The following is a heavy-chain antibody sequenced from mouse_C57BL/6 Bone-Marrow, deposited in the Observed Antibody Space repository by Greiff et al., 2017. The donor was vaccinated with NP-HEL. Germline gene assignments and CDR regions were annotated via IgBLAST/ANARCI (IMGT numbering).Heavy chain of an antibody. Sequence: EVQGVESGGDLVKPGGSLKLSCAASGFTFSSYGMSWVRQTPDKRLEWVATISSGGSYTYYPDSVKGRFTISRDNAKNTLYLQMSSLKTVDTAMYYCASRDYGSSWDYWGQGTLVTVSA. CDR1: GFTFSSYG. CDR2: ISSGGSYT. CDR3: ASRDYGSSWDY. J-gene: IGHJ3*01. D-gene: IGHD1-1*01. V-gene: IGHV5-6*01.